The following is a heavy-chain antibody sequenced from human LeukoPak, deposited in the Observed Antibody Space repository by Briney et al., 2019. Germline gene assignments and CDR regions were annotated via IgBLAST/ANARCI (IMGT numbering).Heavy chain of an antibody. D-gene: IGHD6-13*01. Sequence: GGSLRLSCAASGFTVSSNYMSWVRQAPGKGLEWVSVIYSGGSTYYADSVKGRFTISRDNSKNTLYLQMNSLRAEDTAVYYCARASIAAAGKLDYWGQRTLVTVSS. CDR2: IYSGGST. CDR3: ARASIAAAGKLDY. CDR1: GFTVSSNY. V-gene: IGHV3-53*01. J-gene: IGHJ4*02.